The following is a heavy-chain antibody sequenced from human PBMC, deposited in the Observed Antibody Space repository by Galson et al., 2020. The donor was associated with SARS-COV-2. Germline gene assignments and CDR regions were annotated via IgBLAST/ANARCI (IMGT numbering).Heavy chain of an antibody. J-gene: IGHJ4*02. D-gene: IGHD3-16*01. V-gene: IGHV3-66*01. CDR2: LSIGAST. CDR1: GFTVGSNY. Sequence: EPLKISRAASGFTVGSNYMSWVSQAPGKGLEWVTVLSIGASTTNASPVKGRFTIFRDNSKNTLYHQMNSLRAEDTAVYYCARDLGGDVFDYWGQGILVTVSS. CDR3: ARDLGGDVFDY.